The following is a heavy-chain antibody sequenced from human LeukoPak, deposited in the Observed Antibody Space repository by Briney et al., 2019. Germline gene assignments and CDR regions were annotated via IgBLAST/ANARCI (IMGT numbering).Heavy chain of an antibody. CDR1: GFTFSSYA. CDR3: AKADRTGSYSYHYMDV. Sequence: GGSLRLSCAASGFTFSSYAMHWVRQAPGKGLEWVAVIWYDGGYKYNADSVKGRFTISGDNSKDTLYLQMNSLRAEDTAVYYCAKADRTGSYSYHYMDVWGKGTTVTVSS. J-gene: IGHJ6*03. V-gene: IGHV3-33*03. CDR2: IWYDGGYK. D-gene: IGHD1-14*01.